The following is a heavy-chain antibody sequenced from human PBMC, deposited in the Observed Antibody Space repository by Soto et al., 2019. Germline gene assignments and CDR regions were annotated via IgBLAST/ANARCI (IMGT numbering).Heavy chain of an antibody. CDR2: ISYDGSNK. CDR3: ARVRAYCSGGSCRGILYYYYGMDV. V-gene: IGHV3-30-3*01. J-gene: IGHJ6*02. Sequence: PWGSRRLSCSSSVFTFISYAMHWFREAPGNWVEWVAVISYDGSNKYYADSVKGRFTISRDNSKNTLYLQMYSLRAEDTAVYYCARVRAYCSGGSCRGILYYYYGMDVWGQGTTVTVSS. D-gene: IGHD2-15*01. CDR1: VFTFISYA.